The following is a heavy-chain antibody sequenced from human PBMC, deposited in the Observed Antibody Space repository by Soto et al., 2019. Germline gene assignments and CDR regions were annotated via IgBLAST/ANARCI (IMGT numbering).Heavy chain of an antibody. Sequence: GGSLRLSCTASGFTFGDYAMSWVRQAPGKGLEWVGFIRSKAYGGTTEYAASVKGRFTISRDDSKSIAYLQMNSLKTEDTAVYYCLSTTVLEPHYSDSSGYYRWGQGTMVTVSS. D-gene: IGHD3-22*01. CDR2: IRSKAYGGTT. V-gene: IGHV3-49*04. J-gene: IGHJ5*02. CDR3: LSTTVLEPHYSDSSGYYR. CDR1: GFTFGDYA.